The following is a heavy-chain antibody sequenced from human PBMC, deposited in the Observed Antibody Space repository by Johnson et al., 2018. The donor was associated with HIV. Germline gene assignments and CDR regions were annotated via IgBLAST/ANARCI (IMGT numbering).Heavy chain of an antibody. CDR2: IRYDGSNK. CDR1: GFTFSSYG. J-gene: IGHJ3*02. CDR3: ARELIVGATNAFDI. V-gene: IGHV3-30*02. Sequence: QVQLVESGGGVVQPGGSLRLSCAASGFTFSSYGMHWVRQAPGKGLEWVAFIRYDGSNKYYADSVKGRFTISRDNSKNTLYLQMNSLRADDTAVYYCARELIVGATNAFDIWGQGTMVTVSS. D-gene: IGHD1-26*01.